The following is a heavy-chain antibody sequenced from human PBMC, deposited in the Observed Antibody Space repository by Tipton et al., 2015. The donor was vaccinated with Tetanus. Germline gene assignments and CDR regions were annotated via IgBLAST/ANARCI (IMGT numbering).Heavy chain of an antibody. V-gene: IGHV1-8*01. CDR2: MNPSSGNT. CDR1: GYTFTSYD. J-gene: IGHJ6*02. D-gene: IGHD6-19*01. CDR3: AREMGSIAVAGHYYYYGMDV. Sequence: QLVQSGAEVKKPGASVKVSCKASGYTFTSYDINWVRQATGQGLEWMGWMNPSSGNTGYAQKFQGRVTMTRNTSISTAYMELSSLRSEDTAVYYCAREMGSIAVAGHYYYYGMDVWGQGTTVTVSS.